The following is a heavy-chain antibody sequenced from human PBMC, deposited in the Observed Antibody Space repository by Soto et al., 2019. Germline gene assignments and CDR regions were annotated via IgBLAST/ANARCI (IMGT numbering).Heavy chain of an antibody. CDR2: ISSSSSYI. D-gene: IGHD6-13*01. J-gene: IGHJ4*02. V-gene: IGHV3-21*01. CDR1: GFTFSSYS. Sequence: EVQLVESGGGLVKPGGSLRLSCAASGFTFSSYSMNWVRQAPGKGLEWVSSISSSSSYIYYADSVKGRFTISRDNAKNSLYLQMNSLRAEDTVVYYCARDHRQQLVQGGYYFDYWGQGTLVTVSS. CDR3: ARDHRQQLVQGGYYFDY.